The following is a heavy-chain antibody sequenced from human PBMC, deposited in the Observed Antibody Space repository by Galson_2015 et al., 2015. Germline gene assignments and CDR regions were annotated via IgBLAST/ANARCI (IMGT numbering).Heavy chain of an antibody. V-gene: IGHV3-33*01. Sequence: SLRLSCAASGFIFSSYGMHWVRQAPGKGLEWLAVIWYDGSHKYYADSVKGRFTISRDNSKNTLSLQMNSLRAEDTAVYHCARDGPTVGYFGDPKTPLDYWGQGTRVTVSS. D-gene: IGHD4-17*01. CDR2: IWYDGSHK. CDR1: GFIFSSYG. CDR3: ARDGPTVGYFGDPKTPLDY. J-gene: IGHJ4*02.